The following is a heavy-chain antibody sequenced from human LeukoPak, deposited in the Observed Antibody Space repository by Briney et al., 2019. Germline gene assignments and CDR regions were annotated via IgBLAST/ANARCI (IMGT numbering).Heavy chain of an antibody. CDR1: GFTFSSYW. D-gene: IGHD5-18*01. Sequence: PGGSLRLSCAASGFTFSSYWMSWVRQAPGKGLEWVANIKQDGSEKYYADSVKGRFTISRDNAKNSLYLQMNSLRAEDTAVYYCARDGGYSYGYYYGMDVWGQGTTVTVSS. V-gene: IGHV3-7*05. CDR2: IKQDGSEK. J-gene: IGHJ6*02. CDR3: ARDGGYSYGYYYGMDV.